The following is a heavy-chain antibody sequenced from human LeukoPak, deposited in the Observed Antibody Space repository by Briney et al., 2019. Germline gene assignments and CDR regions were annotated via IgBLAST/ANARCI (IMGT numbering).Heavy chain of an antibody. J-gene: IGHJ4*02. CDR1: GYTFTSYD. D-gene: IGHD3-10*01. CDR2: MNTNSGNT. Sequence: ASVKVSCKASGYTFTSYDINWVRQATGQGLERMGWMNTNSGNTGYAQKFQGRVTITRNTSLSTAYMELSSLRSEDTAVYYWATFPRMVRGVSYMDYWGQGTLVTVSS. V-gene: IGHV1-8*03. CDR3: ATFPRMVRGVSYMDY.